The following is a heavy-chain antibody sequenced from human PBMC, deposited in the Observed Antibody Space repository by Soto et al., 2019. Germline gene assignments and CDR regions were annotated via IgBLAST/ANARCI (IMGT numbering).Heavy chain of an antibody. CDR3: ARDAGFGYGRHMDV. CDR2: IWYDGSNK. J-gene: IGHJ6*03. Sequence: QVQLVESGGGVVQPGRSLRLSCAASGFTFSSYGMHWVRQAPGKGLEWVAVIWYDGSNKYYADSVKGRFTISRDNSKNTLYLLMNSLRAEDTAVYYCARDAGFGYGRHMDVWGKGTTVTVSS. D-gene: IGHD5-12*01. CDR1: GFTFSSYG. V-gene: IGHV3-33*01.